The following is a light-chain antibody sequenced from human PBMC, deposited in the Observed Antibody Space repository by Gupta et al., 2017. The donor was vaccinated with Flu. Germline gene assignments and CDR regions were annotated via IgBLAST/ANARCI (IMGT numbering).Light chain of an antibody. CDR3: QQYNSYPIT. Sequence: GDRVTITCRASQTISSWLAWYQQKPGKAPKLLIYKASSLERGVPSRFSGSGSGTEFTLTISSLQPDDFATYYCQQYNSYPITFGGGTKVEIK. CDR1: QTISSW. V-gene: IGKV1-5*03. CDR2: KAS. J-gene: IGKJ4*01.